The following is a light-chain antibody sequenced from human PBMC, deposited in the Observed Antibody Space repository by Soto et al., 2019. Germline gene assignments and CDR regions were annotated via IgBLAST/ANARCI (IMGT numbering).Light chain of an antibody. CDR1: DIGSKS. CDR3: GSWDSSLSAYV. V-gene: IGLV3-21*02. CDR2: DDS. Sequence: SYELTQPPSVSVAPGQTARITCGGNDIGSKSVHWYQQKPGQAPVLVVCDDSDRPSGIPERFSGSNSGTSATLGITGFQTGDEADYYCGSWDSSLSAYVFGTGTKLTVL. J-gene: IGLJ1*01.